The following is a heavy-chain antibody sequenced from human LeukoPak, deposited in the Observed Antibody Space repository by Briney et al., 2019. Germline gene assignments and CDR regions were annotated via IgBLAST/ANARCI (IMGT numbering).Heavy chain of an antibody. D-gene: IGHD3-10*01. V-gene: IGHV4-59*08. Sequence: PSETLSLTCTVSGGSISSYYWSWIRQPPGKGLEWIGYIYYSGSTNYSPSLKSRVTISVDTSENQFSLKVSSVTAADTAVYYCARALSGPAFDIWGQGTMVTVSS. CDR1: GGSISSYY. CDR3: ARALSGPAFDI. CDR2: IYYSGST. J-gene: IGHJ3*02.